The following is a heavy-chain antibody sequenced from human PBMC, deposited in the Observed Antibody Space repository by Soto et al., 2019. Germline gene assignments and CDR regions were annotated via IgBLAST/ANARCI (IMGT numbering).Heavy chain of an antibody. V-gene: IGHV5-10-1*01. J-gene: IGHJ6*02. CDR2: IXXSXSXX. CDR3: ARQRSIRYGVDV. D-gene: IGHD1-26*01. Sequence: GESLKISCKGSGYGVAAYWINWVRHMPGRGLXWMXXIXXSXSXXXYXXSFQGHVTFSADMSIGTAYLHWSTLQAPDTAIYYCARQRSIRYGVDVWGQGTTVTASS. CDR1: GYGVAAYW.